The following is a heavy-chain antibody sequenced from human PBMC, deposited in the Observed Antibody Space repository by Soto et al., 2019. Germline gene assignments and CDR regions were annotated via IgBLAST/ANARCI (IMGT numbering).Heavy chain of an antibody. V-gene: IGHV1-24*01. CDR1: GYTRSRLS. J-gene: IGHJ4*02. Sequence: ASVKVSCKISGYTRSRLSVHWVRQSPGKGLEWVGGFAPEDREILFAPKFLGRVTLTEDTSADTAYMELTSLTSEDTAVYFCAATRLPPYEFAFGGGVAGYLDYWGQGALGTVSS. D-gene: IGHD3-16*01. CDR2: FAPEDREI. CDR3: AATRLPPYEFAFGGGVAGYLDY.